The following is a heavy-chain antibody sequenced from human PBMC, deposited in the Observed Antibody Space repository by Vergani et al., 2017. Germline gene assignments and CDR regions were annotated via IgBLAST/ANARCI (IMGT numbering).Heavy chain of an antibody. V-gene: IGHV4-38-2*02. CDR3: GVIMVRSPRPDNWFDS. J-gene: IGHJ5*01. CDR2: MFHTGEA. Sequence: QIQLQESGPGLVKPSETLSLTCSVSGYSISRGFYWAWIRQTPEKGLEWIGGMFHTGEASNSPSLQSRVAFSMDTSKNQFSLQLTSVPAADTAVYFCGVIMVRSPRPDNWFDSWGRGTLVTVSS. D-gene: IGHD3-10*01. CDR1: GYSISRGFY.